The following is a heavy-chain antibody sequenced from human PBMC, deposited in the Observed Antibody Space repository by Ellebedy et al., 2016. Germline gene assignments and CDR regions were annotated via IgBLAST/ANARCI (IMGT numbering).Heavy chain of an antibody. CDR2: IFSNDEK. V-gene: IGHV2-26*04. CDR3: AWIMVRGPGDV. D-gene: IGHD3-10*01. CDR1: GFSLNNARMG. J-gene: IGHJ6*04. Sequence: SGPTLVXPPETLTLPCTVSGFSLNNARMGVSWIRQPPGKALEWLAHIFSNDEKSYSTSLKSRLTISEDTSKSQVVLTMTNMDPVDTATYYCAWIMVRGPGDVWGKGTTVTVSS.